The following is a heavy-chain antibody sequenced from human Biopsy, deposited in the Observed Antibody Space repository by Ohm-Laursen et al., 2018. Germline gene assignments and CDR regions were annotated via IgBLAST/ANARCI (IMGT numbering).Heavy chain of an antibody. Sequence: GASVKASCKVSGYTLNELSMHWVRQVPGKGLEWMGGFAPENGKTVYAQNFQARVSLTEDTSTDTAYMELRSLRSEDTAVYYCAADINVWNVNYWGQGTQVTVSS. CDR2: FAPENGKT. V-gene: IGHV1-24*01. CDR1: GYTLNELS. J-gene: IGHJ4*02. D-gene: IGHD1-1*01. CDR3: AADINVWNVNY.